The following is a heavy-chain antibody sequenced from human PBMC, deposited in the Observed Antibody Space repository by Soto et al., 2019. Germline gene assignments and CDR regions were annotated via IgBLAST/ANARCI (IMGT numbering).Heavy chain of an antibody. J-gene: IGHJ4*02. Sequence: PGGSLRLSCAGSGFTPTTTPLSWVRQPPGKGLEWVTTISGTASRTYYVDSVKGRFFISRDNSKNTVTLKMNNLTLDDTAVYYCATSFRYFDNWGQGTRVTFSS. CDR2: ISGTASRT. CDR1: GFTPTTTP. V-gene: IGHV3-23*01. D-gene: IGHD3-9*01. CDR3: ATSFRYFDN.